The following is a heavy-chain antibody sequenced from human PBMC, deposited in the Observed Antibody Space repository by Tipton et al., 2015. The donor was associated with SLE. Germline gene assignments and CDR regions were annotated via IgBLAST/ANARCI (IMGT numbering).Heavy chain of an antibody. V-gene: IGHV3-33*06. J-gene: IGHJ4*02. Sequence: RSLRLSCAASGFTFSSYGMHWVRQAPGKGLEWVAVIWYDGSNKYYADSVKGRFTISRDNSKNTLYLQMNSLRAEDTAVYYCANRVVFFDYWGQGTLVTVSS. D-gene: IGHD3-22*01. CDR3: ANRVVFFDY. CDR2: IWYDGSNK. CDR1: GFTFSSYG.